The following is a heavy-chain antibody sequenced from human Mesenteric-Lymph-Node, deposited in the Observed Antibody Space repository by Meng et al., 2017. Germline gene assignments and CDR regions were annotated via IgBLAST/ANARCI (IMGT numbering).Heavy chain of an antibody. Sequence: QVQLQEGGAGMLKPSEPLSPPCAVYGGSFSGYYWSWIRQPPGKGLEWIGEINHSGSTNYNPSLKSRVTISVDTSKNQFSLKLSSVTAADTAVYYCARVCCRWPKARNWFDPWGQGTLVTVSS. D-gene: IGHD5-24*01. CDR1: GGSFSGYY. CDR2: INHSGST. J-gene: IGHJ5*02. V-gene: IGHV4-34*01. CDR3: ARVCCRWPKARNWFDP.